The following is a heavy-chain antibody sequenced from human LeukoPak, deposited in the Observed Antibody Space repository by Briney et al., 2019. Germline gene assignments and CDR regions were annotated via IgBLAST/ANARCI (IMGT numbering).Heavy chain of an antibody. Sequence: GGSLRLSCAASGFSFSSYSMNWVRQAPGKGLEWVSSISSSSSYIYYADSVKGRFTISRDNAKNSLYLQMNSLRAEDTAVYYCARDGPSSSSVAFDIWGQGTMVTVSS. CDR2: ISSSSSYI. V-gene: IGHV3-21*01. J-gene: IGHJ3*02. CDR1: GFSFSSYS. CDR3: ARDGPSSSSVAFDI. D-gene: IGHD6-13*01.